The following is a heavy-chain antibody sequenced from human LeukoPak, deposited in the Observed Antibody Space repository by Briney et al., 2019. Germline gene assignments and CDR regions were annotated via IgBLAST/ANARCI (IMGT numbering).Heavy chain of an antibody. D-gene: IGHD3-9*01. CDR2: IHTSGST. V-gene: IGHV4-61*02. CDR3: VGTYDILTGYTPYFDY. J-gene: IGHJ4*02. CDR1: GGSISSGSYY. Sequence: PSQTLSLTCTVSGGSISSGSYYWSWIRQPAGKGLEWIGRIHTSGSTNYNPSLKSRVTISVDTSKNQFSLKLSSVTAADTAVYYCVGTYDILTGYTPYFDYWGQGTLVTVSS.